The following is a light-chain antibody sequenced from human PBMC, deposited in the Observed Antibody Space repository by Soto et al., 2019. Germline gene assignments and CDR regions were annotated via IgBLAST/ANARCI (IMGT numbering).Light chain of an antibody. Sequence: IQLTQSPSTLSASVGDRGTLPCRASQSISDWLAWYQQKPGKATKXLIDKASTLASGVPSRFSGSGAGTEFTLTINSLQPDDFATYYCQQYHIYSGTFGQGTKVDI. CDR1: QSISDW. V-gene: IGKV1-5*03. CDR3: QQYHIYSGT. J-gene: IGKJ1*01. CDR2: KAS.